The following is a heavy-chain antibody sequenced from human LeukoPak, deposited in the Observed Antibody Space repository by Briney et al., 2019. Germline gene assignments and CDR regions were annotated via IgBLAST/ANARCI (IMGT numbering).Heavy chain of an antibody. V-gene: IGHV1-24*01. D-gene: IGHD7-27*01. CDR1: GYTLTELS. CDR2: FDPEDGET. J-gene: IGHJ4*02. Sequence: GASVKVSCKVSGYTLTELSMHWVRQAPGKGGEGMGGFDPEDGETIYAQKFQGRVTMTEDTSTDTAYMELSSLRSEDTAVYYCATGYKLGNYDVPSDYWGQGTLVTVSS. CDR3: ATGYKLGNYDVPSDY.